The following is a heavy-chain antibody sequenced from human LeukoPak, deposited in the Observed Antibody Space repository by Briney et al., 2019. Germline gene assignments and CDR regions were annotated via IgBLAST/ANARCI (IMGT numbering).Heavy chain of an antibody. CDR2: IIPNFGTA. J-gene: IGHJ6*03. D-gene: IGHD6-13*01. Sequence: ASVKVSCKASGGTFSSYAISWVRQAPGQGLEWMGGIIPNFGTANYAQKFQGRVTITTDESTSTAYMELSSLRSEDTAVYYCARVSTPYYYYYYYMDVWGKGTTVTVSS. CDR3: ARVSTPYYYYYYYMDV. CDR1: GGTFSSYA. V-gene: IGHV1-69*05.